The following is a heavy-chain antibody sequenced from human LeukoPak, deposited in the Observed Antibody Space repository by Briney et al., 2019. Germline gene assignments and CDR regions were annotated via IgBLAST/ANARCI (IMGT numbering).Heavy chain of an antibody. V-gene: IGHV4-31*03. J-gene: IGHJ4*02. D-gene: IGHD3-22*01. CDR3: ARALDYYDSSGYSCFDY. CDR1: GGSISSGGYY. Sequence: SETLSLTCTASGGSISSGGYYWSWIRQHPGKGLEWIGYIYYSGSTYYNPSLKSRVTISVDTSKNQFSLKLSSVTAADTAVYYCARALDYYDSSGYSCFDYWGQGTLVTVSS. CDR2: IYYSGST.